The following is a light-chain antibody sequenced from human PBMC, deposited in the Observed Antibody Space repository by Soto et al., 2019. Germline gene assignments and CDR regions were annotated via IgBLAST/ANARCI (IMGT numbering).Light chain of an antibody. V-gene: IGLV2-8*01. J-gene: IGLJ2*01. CDR1: SSDVGSYKY. CDR2: GVN. Sequence: QSALTQPPSASGSPGQSVTISCTGISSDVGSYKYVSWYQQYPGKAPKLMVYGVNKRPSGVPDRFSGSKSGNTASLTVSGLQAEDEADYYCSSNAGSDNLVFGGGTKLTVL. CDR3: SSNAGSDNLV.